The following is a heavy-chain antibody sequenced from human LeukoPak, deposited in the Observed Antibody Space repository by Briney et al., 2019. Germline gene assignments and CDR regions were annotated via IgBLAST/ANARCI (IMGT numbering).Heavy chain of an antibody. CDR1: GFTFSSYS. CDR2: IGRRSSSI. CDR3: ARDRGGTVPLDY. V-gene: IGHV3-48*02. D-gene: IGHD4-17*01. Sequence: GGSLRLSCAASGFTFSSYSMTWVRQAPGKGLEWVAYIGRRSSSIYYADSVKGRFTISRDNAKNLLDLQMNSLRDEDTAVYYCARDRGGTVPLDYWGQGTLVTVSS. J-gene: IGHJ4*02.